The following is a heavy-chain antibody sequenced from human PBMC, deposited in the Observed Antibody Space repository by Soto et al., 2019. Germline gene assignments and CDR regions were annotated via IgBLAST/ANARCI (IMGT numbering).Heavy chain of an antibody. CDR3: ARWRGQRNRNAFDI. CDR1: GASLSSGYYY. D-gene: IGHD1-1*01. CDR2: IHYSESS. Sequence: SETLSLTCTVSGASLSSGYYYWGWIRQPPGKGLEWIGSIHYSESSYFYPSLQSRVTISLDTSQNQISLNLSSVTGADTAVCYCARWRGQRNRNAFDIWGQGTMVTVSS. V-gene: IGHV4-39*01. J-gene: IGHJ3*02.